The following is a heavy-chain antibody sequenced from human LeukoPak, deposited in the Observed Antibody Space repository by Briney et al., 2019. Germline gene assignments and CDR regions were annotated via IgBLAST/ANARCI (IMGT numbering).Heavy chain of an antibody. CDR3: TRLGYCTNDVCPN. J-gene: IGHJ4*02. CDR2: IRSKANSYAT. V-gene: IGHV3-73*01. CDR1: GFTFSGSA. D-gene: IGHD2-8*01. Sequence: GGSLRLSCAASGFTFSGSAMHWVRQASGKGLEWVGRIRSKANSYATTYAASVKGRFTISRDGSKNTAYLQMNSLKTEDTAVYYCTRLGYCTNDVCPNWGQGTLVTVSS.